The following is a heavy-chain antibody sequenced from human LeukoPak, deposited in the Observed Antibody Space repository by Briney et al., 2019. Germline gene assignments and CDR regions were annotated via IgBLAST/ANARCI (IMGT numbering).Heavy chain of an antibody. Sequence: ASVKVSCKASGYTFTSYYMHWVRQAPGQGLEWMGMINPSGGSTSYAQKFQGRVTMTRDTSTSTVYMELSSLRSEDTAVYYCARVGATGRAFDYWGQGTLVTVSS. D-gene: IGHD1-26*01. CDR1: GYTFTSYY. J-gene: IGHJ4*02. CDR2: INPSGGST. CDR3: ARVGATGRAFDY. V-gene: IGHV1-46*01.